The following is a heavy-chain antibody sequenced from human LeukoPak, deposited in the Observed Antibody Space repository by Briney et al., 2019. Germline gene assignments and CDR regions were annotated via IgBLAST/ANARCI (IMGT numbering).Heavy chain of an antibody. CDR1: GGTFSSYA. J-gene: IGHJ4*02. CDR3: ARDGYSSSWPLDY. V-gene: IGHV1-69*05. Sequence: SVKVSCKASGGTFSSYAISWVRQAPGQGLEWMGRIIPIFGTANYAQKFQGRVTITTDESTSTAYMELSSRRSEDTAVYYCARDGYSSSWPLDYWGQGTLVTVSS. D-gene: IGHD6-13*01. CDR2: IIPIFGTA.